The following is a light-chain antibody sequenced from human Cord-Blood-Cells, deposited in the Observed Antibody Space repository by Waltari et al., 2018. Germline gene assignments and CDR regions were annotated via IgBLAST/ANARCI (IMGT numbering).Light chain of an antibody. Sequence: EIVLTQSPGTLSLSPGESATLSCRASQSVSSSYLAWYQQKPGQAPRLLIYGASSRATGIPDRFSGSGSGTDFTHTISRLEPEDFAVYYCQQYGSSPLTFGQGTKVEIK. CDR1: QSVSSSY. CDR2: GAS. CDR3: QQYGSSPLT. J-gene: IGKJ1*01. V-gene: IGKV3-20*01.